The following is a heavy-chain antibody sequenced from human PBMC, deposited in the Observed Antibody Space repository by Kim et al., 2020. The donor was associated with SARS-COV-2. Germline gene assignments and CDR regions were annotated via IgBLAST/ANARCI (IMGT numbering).Heavy chain of an antibody. J-gene: IGHJ5*01. CDR3: ARALLHSADS. D-gene: IGHD3-22*01. CDR2: GNT. Sequence: GNTRYSQKFQGRVTFTRDKSANTMDMELGSLRSEDTAVYCCARALLHSADSWGQGTLVTVSS. V-gene: IGHV1-3*01.